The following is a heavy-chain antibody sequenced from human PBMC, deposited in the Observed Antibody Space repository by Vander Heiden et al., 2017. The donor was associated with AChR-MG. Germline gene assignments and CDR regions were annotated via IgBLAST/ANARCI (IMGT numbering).Heavy chain of an antibody. CDR3: ARGVVFDY. V-gene: IGHV4-34*01. J-gene: IGHJ4*02. CDR2: INHSGST. CDR1: GGSFSGYY. Sequence: VQLQQWGAGLFKALETLSLSCAVYGGSFSGYYGSWIRQPPGKGLEWIGEINHSGSTNYNPSLKSRVTISVDTSKNQFSLKLSSVTAADTAVYYCARGVVFDYWGQGTLVTVSS. D-gene: IGHD2-15*01.